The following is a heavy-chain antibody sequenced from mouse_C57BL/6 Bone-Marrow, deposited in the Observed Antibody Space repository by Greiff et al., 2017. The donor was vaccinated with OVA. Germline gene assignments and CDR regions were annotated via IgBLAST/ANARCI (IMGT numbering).Heavy chain of an antibody. D-gene: IGHD1-1*01. CDR3: ARPFYYGSSPSYAMDY. CDR1: GFTFSSYT. V-gene: IGHV5-9*01. CDR2: ISGGGGNT. J-gene: IGHJ4*01. Sequence: EVNVVESGGGLVKPGGSLKLSCAASGFTFSSYTMSWVRQTPEKRLEWVATISGGGGNTYYPDSVKGRFTISRDNAKNTLYLQMSSLRSEDTALYYCARPFYYGSSPSYAMDYWGQGTSVTVSS.